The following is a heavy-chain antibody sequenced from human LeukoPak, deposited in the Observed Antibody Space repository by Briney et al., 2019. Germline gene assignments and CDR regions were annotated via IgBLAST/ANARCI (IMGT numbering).Heavy chain of an antibody. V-gene: IGHV4-39*01. CDR1: GGSISSYY. J-gene: IGHJ4*02. D-gene: IGHD5-12*01. CDR2: IYYSGST. Sequence: SETLSLTCTVSGGSISSYYWGWIRQPPGKGLEWIGSIYYSGSTYYNPSLKSRVTISVDTSKNQFSLKLSSVTAADTAVYYCARRRGYSGYGYYFDYWGQGTLVTVSS. CDR3: ARRRGYSGYGYYFDY.